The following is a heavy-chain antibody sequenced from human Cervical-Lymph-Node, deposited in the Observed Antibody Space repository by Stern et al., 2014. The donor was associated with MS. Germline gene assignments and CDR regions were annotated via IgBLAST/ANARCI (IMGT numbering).Heavy chain of an antibody. V-gene: IGHV3-7*01. CDR2: IKEDGSAI. D-gene: IGHD2-15*01. CDR1: GFTFSSYW. J-gene: IGHJ5*02. CDR3: ARGSDT. Sequence: EVQLVESGGGLVQPGGSLRLSCAASGFTFSSYWMNWVRQAPGKGLEWVANIKEDGSAIFYVDSVKGRFTISRENAKKSLYLQMNSLRAEDTAVYYCARGSDTWGQGTLVTVSS.